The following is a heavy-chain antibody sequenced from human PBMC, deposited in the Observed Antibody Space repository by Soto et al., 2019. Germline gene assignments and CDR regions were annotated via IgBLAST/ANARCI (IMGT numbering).Heavy chain of an antibody. CDR2: IFPSDSDT. Sequence: PGESLKISCTTSGYKFTSYWIAWVRQMPGKGLEWMGIIFPSDSDTRYSPSFQGQVTISADRSTSTVFLQWASLKASDTAVYFCARKDKSGYFNWFDPWGQGTLVTVPQ. CDR3: ARKDKSGYFNWFDP. J-gene: IGHJ5*02. D-gene: IGHD3-22*01. V-gene: IGHV5-51*01. CDR1: GYKFTSYW.